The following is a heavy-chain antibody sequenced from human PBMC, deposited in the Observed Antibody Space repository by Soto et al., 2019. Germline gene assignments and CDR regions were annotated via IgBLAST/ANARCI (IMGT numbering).Heavy chain of an antibody. CDR1: GYTFTTYG. Sequence: QVHLVQSGAEVKKPGASLKVSCKASGYTFTTYGINRVRQAPGQGLEWMGWIRGYNSNTKYAQKFQGRVTMTTYTYTKTAYMGVRSLRSDDMAVYYCSSSGDLPYYYYGMYVWGQGTTVTVSS. CDR2: IRGYNSNT. D-gene: IGHD4-17*01. CDR3: SSSGDLPYYYYGMYV. J-gene: IGHJ6*02. V-gene: IGHV1-18*03.